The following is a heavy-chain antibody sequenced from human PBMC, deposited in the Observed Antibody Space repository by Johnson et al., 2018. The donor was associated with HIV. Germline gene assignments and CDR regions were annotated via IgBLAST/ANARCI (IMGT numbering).Heavy chain of an antibody. V-gene: IGHV3-66*01. D-gene: IGHD3-16*01. CDR3: AISIPRPGWGDAFDI. J-gene: IGHJ3*02. CDR2: IYTGDST. CDR1: GFTVIGNY. Sequence: VQLVESGGGLVKPGGSLRLSCAASGFTVIGNYMSWVRQAPGKGLEWVSVIYTGDSTSYADSVKGRFTISTDTSKNTLYLQMNALRAEDTAVYYCAISIPRPGWGDAFDIWGQGSMVTFSS.